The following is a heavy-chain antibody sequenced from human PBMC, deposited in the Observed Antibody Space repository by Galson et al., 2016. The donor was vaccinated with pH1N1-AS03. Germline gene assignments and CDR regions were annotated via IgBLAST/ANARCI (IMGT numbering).Heavy chain of an antibody. D-gene: IGHD4/OR15-4a*01. V-gene: IGHV3-53*01. J-gene: IGHJ4*02. CDR2: IYSGGRT. CDR3: VRNDYENVDLQGFYFAY. Sequence: SLRLSCAASGLTVNTNYMSWVRQAPGKGLEWVSTIYSGGRTYYADSGKGRFTISRDNSKNTLYLQMNSLRAEDTAVYYCVRNDYENVDLQGFYFAYWGQGTPVTVSS. CDR1: GLTVNTNY.